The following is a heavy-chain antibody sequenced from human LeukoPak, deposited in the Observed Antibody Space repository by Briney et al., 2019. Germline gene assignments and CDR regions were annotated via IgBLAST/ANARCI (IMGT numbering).Heavy chain of an antibody. Sequence: SETLSLTCTVSGGSISSYYWSWIRQPPGKGLEWIGYIYYSGSTNYNPSLKSRVTTSVDTSKNQFSLKLSSVTAADTAVYYCARDGGYEGWFDPWGQGTLVTVSS. CDR2: IYYSGST. CDR1: GGSISSYY. J-gene: IGHJ5*02. CDR3: ARDGGYEGWFDP. D-gene: IGHD3-16*01. V-gene: IGHV4-59*01.